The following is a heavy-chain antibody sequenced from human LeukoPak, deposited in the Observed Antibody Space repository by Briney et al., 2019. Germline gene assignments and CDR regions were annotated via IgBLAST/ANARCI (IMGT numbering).Heavy chain of an antibody. CDR3: ARDLLDDFWSDYAGVDP. CDR2: ISSSSSYI. D-gene: IGHD3-3*01. V-gene: IGHV3-21*01. Sequence: GGSLRLSCAASGFTFSSYSMNWVRQAPGKGLEWVSSISSSSSYIYYADSVKGRFTISRDNAKNSLYLQMNSLRAEDTAVYYCARDLLDDFWSDYAGVDPWGQGTLVTVSS. J-gene: IGHJ5*02. CDR1: GFTFSSYS.